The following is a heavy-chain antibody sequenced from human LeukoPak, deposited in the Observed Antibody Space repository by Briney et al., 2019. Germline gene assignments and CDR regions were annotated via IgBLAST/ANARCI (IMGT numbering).Heavy chain of an antibody. CDR1: GFTFSSYW. D-gene: IGHD3-10*01. CDR2: ISSSGSTI. Sequence: GGSLRLSCAASGFTFSSYWMSWVRQAPGKGLEWVSYISSSGSTIYYADSVKGRFTISRDNAKNSLYLQMNSLRAEDTAVYYCAKDGTGQLLWFGELLAMGAFDIWGQGTMVTVSS. J-gene: IGHJ3*02. V-gene: IGHV3-48*04. CDR3: AKDGTGQLLWFGELLAMGAFDI.